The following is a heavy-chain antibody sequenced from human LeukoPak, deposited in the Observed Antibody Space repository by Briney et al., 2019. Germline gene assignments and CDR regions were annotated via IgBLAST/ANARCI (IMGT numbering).Heavy chain of an antibody. CDR2: IYYSGST. J-gene: IGHJ4*02. CDR1: GGSISSYY. CDR3: ARDHQHFLDC. Sequence: SETLSLTCTVSGGSISSYYWSWIRQPPGKGLEWIGYIYYSGSTNYNPSLKSRVTMSVDTSKNQFSLKLSSVTAADTAVYYCARDHQHFLDCWGQGTLVTVSS. V-gene: IGHV4-59*12.